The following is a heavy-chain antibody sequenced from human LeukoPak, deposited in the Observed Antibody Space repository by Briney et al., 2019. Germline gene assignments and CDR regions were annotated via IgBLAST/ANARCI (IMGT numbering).Heavy chain of an antibody. CDR2: IDYRGST. CDR3: ARGETDTFFVY. CDR1: GGSMNNYY. D-gene: IGHD1-1*01. V-gene: IGHV4-59*08. J-gene: IGHJ4*02. Sequence: SETLSLTCTVSGGSMNNYYWSWIRQPPGKGMEYIGSIDYRGSTKYNPSLKSRVTISVDTSKNQFSLKLSSVTAADTAVYYCARGETDTFFVYWGQGTLVTVSS.